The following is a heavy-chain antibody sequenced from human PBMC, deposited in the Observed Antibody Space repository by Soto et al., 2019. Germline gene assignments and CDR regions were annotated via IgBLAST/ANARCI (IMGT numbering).Heavy chain of an antibody. V-gene: IGHV3-33*01. D-gene: IGHD6-25*01. J-gene: IGHJ6*02. CDR1: GFTFNDYG. CDR3: GRDLRQRAGAMWALDV. CDR2: RWFDGSNK. Sequence: QVQLVESGGGVVQPGGSLRLSCAASGFTFNDYGMHWVRQAPGKGLDWVAVRWFDGSNKYYTDSVRGRFTISRDDSRNTVYLQMDSVRVQDTAVYYCGRDLRQRAGAMWALDVWGQGTTVIVFS.